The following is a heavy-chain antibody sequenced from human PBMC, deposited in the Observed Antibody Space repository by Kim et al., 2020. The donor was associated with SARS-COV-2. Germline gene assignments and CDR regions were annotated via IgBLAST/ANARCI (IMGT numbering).Heavy chain of an antibody. D-gene: IGHD3-9*01. J-gene: IGHJ4*02. CDR2: VKSKADGETA. CDR1: GFTFSDAW. CDR3: TAGTGF. V-gene: IGHV3-15*01. Sequence: GGSLRLSCAASGFTFSDAWMSWVRQAPGKGLEWVGRVKSKADGETADYAAPVKGSFIISRADSENTLSLQMHSLKAEDTAVYYCTAGTGFWGPGTLVNV.